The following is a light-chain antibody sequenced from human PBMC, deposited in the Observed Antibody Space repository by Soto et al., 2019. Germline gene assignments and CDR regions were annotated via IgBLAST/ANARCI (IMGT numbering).Light chain of an antibody. CDR1: QSVSSNY. J-gene: IGKJ1*01. V-gene: IGKV3-20*01. CDR3: QQYGGSPPT. CDR2: GAS. Sequence: EIVLTQSPGTLSLSPGERATLSCRASQSVSSNYLAWYQRKPGQAPRLLIYGASSRATDIANRFSGSGSGTDFTLTITRLEPEDVAVYFCQQYGGSPPTFGQGTKVEIK.